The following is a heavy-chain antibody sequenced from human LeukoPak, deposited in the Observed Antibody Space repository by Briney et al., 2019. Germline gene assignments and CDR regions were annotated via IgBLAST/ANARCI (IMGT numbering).Heavy chain of an antibody. V-gene: IGHV4-4*09. J-gene: IGHJ4*02. D-gene: IGHD6-6*01. CDR3: ARSYSSSSAVDY. Sequence: SETLSLTCTVSGGSISTYYWSWIRQPPGKGLEWIGYIYSSGSTNYNPSLKSLVTISVDTSKNQFSLKLSSVTAADTAVYYCARSYSSSSAVDYWGQGTLVTASS. CDR1: GGSISTYY. CDR2: IYSSGST.